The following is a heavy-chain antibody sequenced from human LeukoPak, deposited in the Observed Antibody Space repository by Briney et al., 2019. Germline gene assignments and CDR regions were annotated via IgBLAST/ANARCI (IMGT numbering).Heavy chain of an antibody. CDR3: ARERYCSGGSCYPDSNDAFDI. D-gene: IGHD2-15*01. V-gene: IGHV4-4*02. Sequence: PSETLSLTCAVSGGSISSSNWWSWVRQPPGKGLEWIGEIYHSGSTNYNPSLKSRVTISVDKSKNQFSLKLSSVTAADTAVYYCARERYCSGGSCYPDSNDAFDIWGQGTMVTVSS. J-gene: IGHJ3*02. CDR1: GGSISSSNW. CDR2: IYHSGST.